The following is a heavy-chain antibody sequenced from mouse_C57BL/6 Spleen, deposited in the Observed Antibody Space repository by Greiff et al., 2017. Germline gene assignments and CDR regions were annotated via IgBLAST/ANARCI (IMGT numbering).Heavy chain of an antibody. J-gene: IGHJ2*01. CDR3: ALLLRFPPFDY. CDR1: GYTFTSYW. D-gene: IGHD1-1*01. CDR2: IDPSDSYT. V-gene: IGHV1-69*01. Sequence: VQLQQSGAELVMPGASVKLSCKASGYTFTSYWMHWVKQRPGQGLEWIGEIDPSDSYTNYNQKFKGKSTLTVDKSSSTAYMQLSSLTSEDSAVYYCALLLRFPPFDYWGQGTTLTVAS.